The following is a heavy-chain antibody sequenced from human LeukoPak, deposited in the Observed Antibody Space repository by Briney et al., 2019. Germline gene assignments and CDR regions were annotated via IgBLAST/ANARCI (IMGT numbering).Heavy chain of an antibody. D-gene: IGHD4-17*01. V-gene: IGHV4-34*01. Sequence: SETLSLTCTVYGGSFSGYYWSWIRQPPGKGLEWIGEINHSGSTNYNPSPKSRVTISVDTSKNQFSLKLSSVTAADTAVYYCARARDYARWYFDYWGQGTLVTVSS. J-gene: IGHJ4*02. CDR3: ARARDYARWYFDY. CDR1: GGSFSGYY. CDR2: INHSGST.